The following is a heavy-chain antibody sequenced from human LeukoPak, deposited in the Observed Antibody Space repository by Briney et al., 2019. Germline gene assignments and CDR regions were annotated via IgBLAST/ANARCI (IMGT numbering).Heavy chain of an antibody. Sequence: SVKVSCKASGGTFSSYAISWVRQAPGQGLEWMGRIIPILGIANYAQKFQGRVTITADKSTSTAYMELSSLRSEDTAVYYCARVSGSYPEYYFDYWGQGALVTVSS. CDR1: GGTFSSYA. D-gene: IGHD3-10*01. V-gene: IGHV1-69*04. CDR3: ARVSGSYPEYYFDY. CDR2: IIPILGIA. J-gene: IGHJ4*02.